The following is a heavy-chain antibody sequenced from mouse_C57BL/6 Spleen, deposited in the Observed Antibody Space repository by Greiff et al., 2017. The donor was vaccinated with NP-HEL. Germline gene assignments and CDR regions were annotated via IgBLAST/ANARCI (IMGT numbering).Heavy chain of an antibody. CDR1: GYTFTSYW. CDR3: ARFPYYGSTSYAMDY. J-gene: IGHJ4*01. CDR2: INPSNGGT. D-gene: IGHD1-1*01. V-gene: IGHV1-53*01. Sequence: VQLQQPGTELVKPGASVKLSCKASGYTFTSYWMHWVKQRPGQGLEWIGNINPSNGGTNYNEKFKSKATLTVDKSSSTAYMQLSSLTSEDSAVYYCARFPYYGSTSYAMDYWGQGTSVTVSS.